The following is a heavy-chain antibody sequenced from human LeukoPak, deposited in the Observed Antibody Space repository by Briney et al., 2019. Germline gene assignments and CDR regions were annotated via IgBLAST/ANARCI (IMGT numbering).Heavy chain of an antibody. V-gene: IGHV1-2*02. D-gene: IGHD1-26*01. CDR1: GYTFTGYY. Sequence: ASVKVSCKASGYTFTGYYMHWVRQAPGQGLGWMGWINPNSGGTNYAQKFQGRVTMTRDTSISTAYMELSRLRSDDTAVYYCATPFDDSGSPDYWGQGTLVTVSS. J-gene: IGHJ4*02. CDR3: ATPFDDSGSPDY. CDR2: INPNSGGT.